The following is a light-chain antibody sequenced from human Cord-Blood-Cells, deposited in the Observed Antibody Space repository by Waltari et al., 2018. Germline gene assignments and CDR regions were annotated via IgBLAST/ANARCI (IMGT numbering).Light chain of an antibody. CDR2: DAS. CDR1: QDISNY. Sequence: IQMTQSPSSLSASVGDRVTITCQASQDISNYLNWYQQKPGKAPKLLNYDASNLETGVPSRFSGSGSGTDFTFTISSLQPEDIATYYCQQYDNLPTFGQGTRLEIK. CDR3: QQYDNLPT. V-gene: IGKV1-33*01. J-gene: IGKJ5*01.